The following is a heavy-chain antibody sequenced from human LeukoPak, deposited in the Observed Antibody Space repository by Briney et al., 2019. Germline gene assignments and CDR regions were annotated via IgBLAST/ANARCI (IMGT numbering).Heavy chain of an antibody. Sequence: ASVKVSCKASGYSFISYDINWVRQATGQGLEWMGWMSPNSGNTEYAQKFQGRVTMTRNTSISTAYMELGSLRSEDTAVYYCARARYYYGSGNWFDPWGQGTLVTVSS. V-gene: IGHV1-8*01. CDR2: MSPNSGNT. CDR1: GYSFISYD. D-gene: IGHD3-10*01. J-gene: IGHJ5*02. CDR3: ARARYYYGSGNWFDP.